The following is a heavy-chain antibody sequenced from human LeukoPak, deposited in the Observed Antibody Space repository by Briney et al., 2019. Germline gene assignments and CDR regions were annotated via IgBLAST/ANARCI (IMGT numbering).Heavy chain of an antibody. Sequence: PGGSLRLSCAASGFTFSSHWMYWVRQAPGKGLVWVSRINNDGSRTDYADSVKGRFTISRDNAKNTLYLEMNSLRAEDTAVYYCVRDFAVKVAAYNWFDPWGQGTLVTVSS. V-gene: IGHV3-74*01. CDR1: GFTFSSHW. J-gene: IGHJ5*02. CDR3: VRDFAVKVAAYNWFDP. D-gene: IGHD6-19*01. CDR2: INNDGSRT.